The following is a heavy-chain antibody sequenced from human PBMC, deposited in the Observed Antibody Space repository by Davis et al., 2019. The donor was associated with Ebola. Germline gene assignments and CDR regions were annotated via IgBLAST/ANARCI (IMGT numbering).Heavy chain of an antibody. Sequence: ASVKVSCKASGYTFTGYNIHWVRQAPGHGLEWMGRVILKSGATNYAQKFQGRVTMTRDTSISTVYMELSSLRYDETADYYCARGHNYAHEYWGQGTLVTVSS. J-gene: IGHJ4*02. CDR1: GYTFTGYN. CDR3: ARGHNYAHEY. D-gene: IGHD4-11*01. CDR2: VILKSGAT. V-gene: IGHV1-2*06.